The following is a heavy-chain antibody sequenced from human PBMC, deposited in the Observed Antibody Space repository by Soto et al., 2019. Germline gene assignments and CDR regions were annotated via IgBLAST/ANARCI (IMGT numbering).Heavy chain of an antibody. Sequence: PSETLSLTCAVYGGSFSGYYWSWIRQPPGKGLEWIGEINHSGSTNYNPSLKSRVTISVDTSKNQFSLKLSSVPAADTAVYYCARERARAYYYYYGMDVWGQGTTVTVSS. CDR2: INHSGST. CDR1: GGSFSGYY. V-gene: IGHV4-34*01. CDR3: ARERARAYYYYYGMDV. J-gene: IGHJ6*02.